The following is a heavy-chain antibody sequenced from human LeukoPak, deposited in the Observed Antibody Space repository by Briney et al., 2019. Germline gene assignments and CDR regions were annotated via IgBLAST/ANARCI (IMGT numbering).Heavy chain of an antibody. CDR1: GFTVSSNY. CDR2: FYSGGSA. CDR3: ATPGGSGDYPYPTYFNY. Sequence: GSLRLSCAASGFTVSSNYMSWVRQAPGKGLEWVSVFYSGGSAYYADSVKGRFTISRDLSTNTLFLQMISLRAEDTAVYYCATPGGSGDYPYPTYFNYWGQGTLITVSS. D-gene: IGHD3-10*01. V-gene: IGHV3-53*01. J-gene: IGHJ4*02.